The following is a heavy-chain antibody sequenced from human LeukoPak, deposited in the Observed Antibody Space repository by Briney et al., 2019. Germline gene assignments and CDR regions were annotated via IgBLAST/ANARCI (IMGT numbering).Heavy chain of an antibody. J-gene: IGHJ5*02. Sequence: ASVKVSCKASGCTFTSYGISWVRQAPGQGLEWMGWISAYNGNTNYAQKLQGRVTMTTDTSTSTAYMELRSLRSDDTAVYYCARGQRGAAANWFDPWGQGTLVTVSS. V-gene: IGHV1-18*01. CDR1: GCTFTSYG. D-gene: IGHD6-13*01. CDR3: ARGQRGAAANWFDP. CDR2: ISAYNGNT.